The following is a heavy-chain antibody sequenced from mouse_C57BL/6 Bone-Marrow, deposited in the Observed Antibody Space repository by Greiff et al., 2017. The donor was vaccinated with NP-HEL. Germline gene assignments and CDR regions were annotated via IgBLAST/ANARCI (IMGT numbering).Heavy chain of an antibody. Sequence: QVQLQQPGAELVKPGASVKLSCKASGYTFTSYWMHWVKQRPGQGLEWIGMIHPNSGSTNYNEKFKSKATLTVDKSSSTAYMQLSRLTSEDSAVEYCARAYYSNGDAMDDWGQGTSVTVAS. J-gene: IGHJ4*01. CDR2: IHPNSGST. D-gene: IGHD2-5*01. V-gene: IGHV1-64*01. CDR3: ARAYYSNGDAMDD. CDR1: GYTFTSYW.